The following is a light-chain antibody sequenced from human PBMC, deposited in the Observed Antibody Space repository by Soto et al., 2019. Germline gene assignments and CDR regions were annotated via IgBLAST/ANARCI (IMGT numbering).Light chain of an antibody. CDR2: DVS. J-gene: IGLJ1*01. CDR3: GSYTSSDTYV. V-gene: IGLV2-14*03. CDR1: TSDVGDYNY. Sequence: QSALTQPASVSGSPGQSITISCTGTTSDVGDYNYVSRYQQHPGKAPQLMIYDVSNRPSGVSNRFSASKSGNTASLTISGLQAADEADYYCGSYTSSDTYVFGTGTKLTVL.